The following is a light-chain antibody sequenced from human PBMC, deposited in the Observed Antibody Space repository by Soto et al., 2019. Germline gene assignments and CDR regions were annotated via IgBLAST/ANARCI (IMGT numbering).Light chain of an antibody. CDR3: SPYTSTSRYV. V-gene: IGLV2-18*02. J-gene: IGLJ1*01. CDR1: SSDVGKYDR. Sequence: QSALTQPPSVSGSPGQSVTISCTGTSSDVGKYDRVSWYQQPPGTAPKLIIYGVTNRPSGVPARFSGSKSGNTASLTISGPQAEDEADYYCSPYTSTSRYVFGAGTKSPS. CDR2: GVT.